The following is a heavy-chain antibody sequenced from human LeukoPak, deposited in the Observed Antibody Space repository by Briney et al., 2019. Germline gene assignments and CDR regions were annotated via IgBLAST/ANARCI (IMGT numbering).Heavy chain of an antibody. D-gene: IGHD3-10*02. CDR3: AELGITMIGGV. J-gene: IGHJ6*04. Sequence: GGSLRLSCAASGFTFSSYGMHWVRQAPGKGLEWVANINQDGSEKNYVDSVKGPFTISRDNAKNSLYLQMNSLRAEDTAVYYCAELGITMIGGVWGKGTTVTISS. V-gene: IGHV3-7*01. CDR1: GFTFSSYG. CDR2: INQDGSEK.